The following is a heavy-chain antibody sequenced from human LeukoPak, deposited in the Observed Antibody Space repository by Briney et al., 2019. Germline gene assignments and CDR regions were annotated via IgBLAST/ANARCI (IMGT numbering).Heavy chain of an antibody. Sequence: GESLKISCKGSGYSFTSYWIGWVRQMPGKGLEWMGIIYPGDSDIRYSPSFQGQVTISADKSISTAYLQWSSLKAPDTAMYYCARKSAPFWSGYGPDYWGQGTLVTVSS. J-gene: IGHJ4*02. CDR3: ARKSAPFWSGYGPDY. D-gene: IGHD3-3*01. CDR1: GYSFTSYW. CDR2: IYPGDSDI. V-gene: IGHV5-51*01.